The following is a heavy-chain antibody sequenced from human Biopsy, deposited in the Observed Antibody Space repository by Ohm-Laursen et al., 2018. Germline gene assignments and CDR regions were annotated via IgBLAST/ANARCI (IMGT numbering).Heavy chain of an antibody. J-gene: IGHJ5*02. CDR3: ARGTNYYGSGRNRHWFDP. D-gene: IGHD3-10*01. Sequence: SDTLSLTCTVSGDSVTKYYWSWIRQPPGKGLEWIGEINDSGRTNYNPSLRSRVTFSVDTSKNQFSLKLSSVTAADTAVYYCARGTNYYGSGRNRHWFDPWGQGTQVTVSS. CDR2: INDSGRT. CDR1: GDSVTKYY. V-gene: IGHV4-34*01.